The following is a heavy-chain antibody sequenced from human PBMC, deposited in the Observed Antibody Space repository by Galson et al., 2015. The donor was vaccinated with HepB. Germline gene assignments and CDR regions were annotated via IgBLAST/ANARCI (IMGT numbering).Heavy chain of an antibody. CDR3: ARATWFPPGDGYNFFDY. D-gene: IGHD5-24*01. CDR1: GYTFTTYY. J-gene: IGHJ4*01. V-gene: IGHV1-46*03. CDR2: INPSGGAT. Sequence: SVKVSCKASGYTFTTYYMNWVRQAPGQGLEWMGIINPSGGATDYAQKFQGRVTVTGDTSTSTVYMDLSSLRSDDTAVYYCARATWFPPGDGYNFFDYWGQGTLVTVSS.